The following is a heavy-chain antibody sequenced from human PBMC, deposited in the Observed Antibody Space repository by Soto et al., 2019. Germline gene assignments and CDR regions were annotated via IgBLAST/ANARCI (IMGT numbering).Heavy chain of an antibody. V-gene: IGHV3-15*01. J-gene: IGHJ4*02. D-gene: IGHD3-9*01. CDR2: IKSKTDGGTT. CDR3: TTQLRYFDWLSDY. CDR1: GFTFSNAW. Sequence: GGSLRLSCAASGFTFSNAWMSWVRQAPGKGREGVGRIKSKTDGGTTDYAAPVKGRFTISRDDSKNTLYLQMNSLKTEDTAVYYCTTQLRYFDWLSDYWGQGTLVTVSS.